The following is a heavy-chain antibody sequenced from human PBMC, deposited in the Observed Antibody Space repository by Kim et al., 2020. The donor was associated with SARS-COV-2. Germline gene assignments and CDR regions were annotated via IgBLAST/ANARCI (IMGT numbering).Heavy chain of an antibody. CDR2: IYYSGST. CDR3: ARGGDYGDLIDY. V-gene: IGHV4-39*07. CDR1: GGSISSSSYY. J-gene: IGHJ4*02. D-gene: IGHD4-17*01. Sequence: SETLSLTCTVSGGSISSSSYYWGWIRQPPGKGLEWIGSIYYSGSTYYNPSLKSRVTISVDTSKNQFSLKLSSVTAADTAVYYCARGGDYGDLIDYWGQGTLVTVSS.